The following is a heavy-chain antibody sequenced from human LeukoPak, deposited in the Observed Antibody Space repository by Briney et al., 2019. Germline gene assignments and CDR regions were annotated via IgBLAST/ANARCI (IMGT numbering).Heavy chain of an antibody. CDR2: IYTSGST. CDR3: ARGLRLGELSIDY. D-gene: IGHD3-16*02. V-gene: IGHV4-59*10. Sequence: PSETLSLTCAVYGGSFSGYYWSWIRQPAGKGLEWIGRIYTSGSTNYNPSLKSRVTMSVDTSKNQFSLKLSSVTAADTAVYYCARGLRLGELSIDYWGQGTLVTVSS. CDR1: GGSFSGYY. J-gene: IGHJ4*02.